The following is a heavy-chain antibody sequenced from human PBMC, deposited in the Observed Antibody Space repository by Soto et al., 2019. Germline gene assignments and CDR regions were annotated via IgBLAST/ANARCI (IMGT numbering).Heavy chain of an antibody. CDR1: GFTFSSYS. J-gene: IGHJ4*02. CDR3: ARDVTPPGYFDY. V-gene: IGHV3-21*01. Sequence: GGSLRLSCAASGFTFSSYSMNWVRQAPGKGLEWVSSISSSSSYIYYADSVKGRFTISRDNAKNSLYLQMNSLRAEDTAVYYCARDVTPPGYFDYWGQGTLVTVSS. CDR2: ISSSSSYI.